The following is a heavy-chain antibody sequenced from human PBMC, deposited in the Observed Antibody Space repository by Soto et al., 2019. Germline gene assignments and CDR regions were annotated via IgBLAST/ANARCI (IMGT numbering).Heavy chain of an antibody. D-gene: IGHD6-19*01. CDR2: TYYRSKWYN. Sequence: PSQTLSLTCAISGDSVSSNSAAWNWIRQSPSRGLEWLGRTYYRSKWYNDYAVSVKSRMTLNPDTSKNQFSLQLNSVTPEDAAVYYCAVSRSVAGASLFDPWGQGILVTAPQ. CDR1: GDSVSSNSAA. CDR3: AVSRSVAGASLFDP. J-gene: IGHJ5*02. V-gene: IGHV6-1*01.